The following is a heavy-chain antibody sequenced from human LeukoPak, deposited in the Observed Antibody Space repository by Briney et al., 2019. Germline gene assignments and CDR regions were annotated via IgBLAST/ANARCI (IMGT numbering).Heavy chain of an antibody. CDR1: GFTFSTFG. D-gene: IGHD3-16*01. CDR3: AKDWGMHPYFDY. CDR2: IRYDGSPT. J-gene: IGHJ4*02. V-gene: IGHV3-30*02. Sequence: GGSLRLSCAASGFTFSTFGMHWVRQAPGKGLEWVAFIRYDGSPTYYADSVKGRFTISRDNSKNTLYLQMNSLRAGDTAVYYCAKDWGMHPYFDYWGQGTLVTVSS.